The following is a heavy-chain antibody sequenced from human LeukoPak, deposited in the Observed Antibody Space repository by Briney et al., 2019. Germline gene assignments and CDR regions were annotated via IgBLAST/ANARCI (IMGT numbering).Heavy chain of an antibody. CDR1: GGTFISYA. Sequence: GASVKVSCKASGGTFISYAISWVRQAPGQGLEWMGRIIPNSGGTNYAQKFQGGVTMTRDTSISTAYMELSRLRSDDTAVYYCASGSGSYARESWGQGTLVTVSS. J-gene: IGHJ4*02. V-gene: IGHV1-2*02. CDR3: ASGSGSYARES. D-gene: IGHD1-26*01. CDR2: IIPNSGGT.